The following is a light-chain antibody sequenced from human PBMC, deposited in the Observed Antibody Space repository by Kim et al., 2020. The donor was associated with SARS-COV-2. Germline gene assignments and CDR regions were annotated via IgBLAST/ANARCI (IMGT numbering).Light chain of an antibody. V-gene: IGKV1-6*01. CDR2: AAS. CDR3: LQDYNYPRT. J-gene: IGKJ1*01. CDR1: QGIRND. Sequence: ASVGDRVTITCRSSQGIRNDLGWYQQKPGKAPKLLIYAASSLQSGVPARFSGSGSGTDFTLTISSLQPEDFATYYCLQDYNYPRTFGQGTKVDIK.